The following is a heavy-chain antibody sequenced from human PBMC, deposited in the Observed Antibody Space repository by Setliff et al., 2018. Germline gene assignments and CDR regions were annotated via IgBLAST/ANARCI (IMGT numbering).Heavy chain of an antibody. V-gene: IGHV4-59*11. CDR3: ARETTAWGYVDTAMVTFIDQ. CDR1: GGSISSQD. CDR2: VYSSGIT. D-gene: IGHD5-18*01. J-gene: IGHJ4*02. Sequence: SETLSLTCTVSGGSISSQDWSWIRQPPGKGLEWIGYVYSSGITNYNPSLKSRVTMSVDTSKNQFSLKLSSVTAADTAVYYCARETTAWGYVDTAMVTFIDQWGQGTQVTVSS.